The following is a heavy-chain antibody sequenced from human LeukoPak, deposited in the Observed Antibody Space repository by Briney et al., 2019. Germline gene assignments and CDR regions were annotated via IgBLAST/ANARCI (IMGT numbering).Heavy chain of an antibody. Sequence: SETLSLTCTVSGGSFSSFYWSWIRQPPGKGLEWIGYVYYNGITKYNPSLKNRVTTSVDTSKNQFSLKLTSVTAADTAVYYCARDVTPQTGWYYFDYWGQGTLVTVSS. CDR1: GGSFSSFY. D-gene: IGHD2-15*01. V-gene: IGHV4-59*01. CDR2: VYYNGIT. CDR3: ARDVTPQTGWYYFDY. J-gene: IGHJ4*02.